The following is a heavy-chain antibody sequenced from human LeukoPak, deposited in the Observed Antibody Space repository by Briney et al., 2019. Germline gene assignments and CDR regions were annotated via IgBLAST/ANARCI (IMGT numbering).Heavy chain of an antibody. Sequence: GGSLRLSCAASGFTLSSYAMSWVRQAPGKGLEWVSSIIASGGGTNYADSVKGRFTISRDNSKNTVYLQMNSLRAEDTAVYYCAKVMKGSERLTMVRGVIIKTAGLYYMDVWGKGTTVTVSS. CDR2: IIASGGGT. CDR1: GFTLSSYA. CDR3: AKVMKGSERLTMVRGVIIKTAGLYYMDV. D-gene: IGHD3-10*01. V-gene: IGHV3-23*01. J-gene: IGHJ6*03.